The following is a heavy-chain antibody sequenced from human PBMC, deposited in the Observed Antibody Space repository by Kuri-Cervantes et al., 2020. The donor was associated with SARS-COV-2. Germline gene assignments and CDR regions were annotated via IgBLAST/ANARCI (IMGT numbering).Heavy chain of an antibody. Sequence: SETLSLTCTVSGASISNGSYYWSWIRQPPGKGLEWIGSIYYSGSTYYNPSLKSRVTISVDTSKNQFSLKLSSVTAADTAVYYCARRGAVAGTVPFFDYWGQGTLVTVSS. D-gene: IGHD6-19*01. V-gene: IGHV4-39*01. J-gene: IGHJ4*02. CDR3: ARRGAVAGTVPFFDY. CDR1: GASISNGSYY. CDR2: IYYSGST.